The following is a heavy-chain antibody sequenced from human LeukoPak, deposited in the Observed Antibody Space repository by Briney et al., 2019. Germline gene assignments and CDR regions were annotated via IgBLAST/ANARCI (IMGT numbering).Heavy chain of an antibody. CDR3: ARSTQYYDFWSGYYTLEYYYYYMDV. D-gene: IGHD3-3*01. CDR1: GYTFTSYD. J-gene: IGHJ6*03. V-gene: IGHV1-8*01. Sequence: ASVKVSCKASGYTFTSYDTNWVRQATGQGLEWMGWMNPNSGNTGYAQKFQGRVTMTRNTSISTAYMELSSLRSEDTAVYYCARSTQYYDFWSGYYTLEYYYYYMDVWGKGTTVTVSS. CDR2: MNPNSGNT.